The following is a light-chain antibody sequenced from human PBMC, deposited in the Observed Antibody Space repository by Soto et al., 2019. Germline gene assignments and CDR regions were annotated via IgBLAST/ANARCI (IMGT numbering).Light chain of an antibody. CDR2: VVS. CDR1: SSDVGGYKY. Sequence: QSVLTQPASVSGSPGQSITITCTGTSSDVGGYKYVSWYQQHPGKAPKLLIYVVSNRPSGVSTRFSGSKAGNTASLTISGLQAEDEADYYCSSYTTTSTYVFGTGTKVTVL. CDR3: SSYTTTSTYV. J-gene: IGLJ1*01. V-gene: IGLV2-14*01.